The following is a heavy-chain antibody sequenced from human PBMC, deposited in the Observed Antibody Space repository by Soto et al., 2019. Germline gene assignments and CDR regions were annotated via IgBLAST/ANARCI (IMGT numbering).Heavy chain of an antibody. CDR2: IYHTGST. CDR3: ARAAAGSLPYYFDY. CDR1: GASVSSGSYY. J-gene: IGHJ4*02. D-gene: IGHD1-26*01. Sequence: SETLSLTCAVSGASVSSGSYYWCWIRQPPGKELEWIGYIYHTGSTKYNPSLKSRVTVSGDTSKNQFALRLSSVTAADTAVYYCARAAAGSLPYYFDYWGQGAPVTVSS. V-gene: IGHV4-61*01.